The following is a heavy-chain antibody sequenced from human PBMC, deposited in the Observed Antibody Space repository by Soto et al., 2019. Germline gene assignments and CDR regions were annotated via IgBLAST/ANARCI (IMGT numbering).Heavy chain of an antibody. CDR3: ARDRLLATVDY. V-gene: IGHV1-18*01. Sequence: GASVKVSCKASGYTFTSYGISWVRQAPGQGLEWMGWISAYNANTNYAQKLQGRVTMTTDTSTSTSYMELRSLRSDDTAVYFCARDRLLATVDYWPQDALLTAFS. CDR2: ISAYNANT. CDR1: GYTFTSYG. J-gene: IGHJ4*02. D-gene: IGHD1-1*01.